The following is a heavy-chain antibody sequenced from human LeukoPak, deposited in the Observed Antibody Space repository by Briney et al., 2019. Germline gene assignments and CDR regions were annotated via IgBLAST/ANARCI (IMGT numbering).Heavy chain of an antibody. CDR1: GFTFDDYC. J-gene: IGHJ4*02. CDR2: INWNGGST. D-gene: IGHD3-22*01. Sequence: GGSLRLSCAASGFTFDDYCMSWVRQAPGKGLEWVSGINWNGGSTGYADSVKGRFTISRDNAKNSLYLQMNSLRAEDTALYYCARGGYYDSSGYLRFDYWGQGTLVTVSS. V-gene: IGHV3-20*04. CDR3: ARGGYYDSSGYLRFDY.